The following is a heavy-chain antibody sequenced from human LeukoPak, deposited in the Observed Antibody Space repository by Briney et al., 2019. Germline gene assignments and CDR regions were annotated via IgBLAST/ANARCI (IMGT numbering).Heavy chain of an antibody. V-gene: IGHV4-39*07. D-gene: IGHD3-16*01. CDR3: AGARAGMIDAFDI. J-gene: IGHJ3*02. CDR2: IYYSGST. CDR1: GGSISSSSYY. Sequence: KPSETLSLTCTVSGGSISSSSYYWGWIRQPPGKGLEWIGSIYYSGSTYYNPSLKSGVTISVDTSKNQFSLKLSSVTAADTAVYYCAGARAGMIDAFDIWGQGTMVTVSS.